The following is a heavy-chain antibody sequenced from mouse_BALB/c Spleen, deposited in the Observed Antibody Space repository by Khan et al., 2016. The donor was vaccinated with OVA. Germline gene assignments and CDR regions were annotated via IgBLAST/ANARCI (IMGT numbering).Heavy chain of an antibody. J-gene: IGHJ4*01. V-gene: IGHV1S56*01. CDR1: DSTFTNFY. Sequence: QVQLQQPGPELVQPGASVRISCKASDSTFTNFYIHWLKQRPGQGLEWIGWIFPGNVNTKYNENFKGKATLTADNSSSTAYMLLSSLTSADSAVYFCTRGDYYGSYAMDYWGQGTSVIVSS. CDR2: IFPGNVNT. D-gene: IGHD1-1*01. CDR3: TRGDYYGSYAMDY.